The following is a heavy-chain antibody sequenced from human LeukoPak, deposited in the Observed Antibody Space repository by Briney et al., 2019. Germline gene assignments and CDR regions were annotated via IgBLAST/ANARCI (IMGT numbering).Heavy chain of an antibody. J-gene: IGHJ4*02. D-gene: IGHD5-18*01. V-gene: IGHV6-1*01. CDR2: TYYRSKWYN. CDR3: ARNLHTDFDY. Sequence: SQTLSLTCAISGDSVSRNWIRQAPSRGLEWLGRTYYRSKWYNDYAVSVKSRMTINPDTSKNQFSLQLNSVTPEDTAVYYCARNLHTDFDYWGQGTLVTVSS. CDR1: GDSVS.